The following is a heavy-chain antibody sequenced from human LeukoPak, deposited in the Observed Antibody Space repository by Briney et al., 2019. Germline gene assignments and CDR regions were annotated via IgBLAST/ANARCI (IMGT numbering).Heavy chain of an antibody. CDR2: ISGSGDST. CDR1: GFTFSSYA. V-gene: IGHV3-23*01. Sequence: PGGSLRLSCAASGFTFSSYAMSWVRQAPGKGLEWVSAISGSGDSTYYADSVKGRFTISRDNSKNTLYLQMNSLRAEDTAVYYCAKGGSGHSVGGSCYYDYWGQGTLVTVSS. J-gene: IGHJ4*02. D-gene: IGHD2-15*01. CDR3: AKGGSGHSVGGSCYYDY.